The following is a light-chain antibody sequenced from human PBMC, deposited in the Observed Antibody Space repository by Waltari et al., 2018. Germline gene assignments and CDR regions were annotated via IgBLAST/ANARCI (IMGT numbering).Light chain of an antibody. CDR3: QQSYSTPFT. Sequence: DIQMTQSPSSLSASVGDRVTITCRASQSISSYLNWYQQKPGKAPKLLIYAASSLQSGVPSRFSGSGSETDFTLTISSPQPEDFATYYCQQSYSTPFTFGPGTKVDIK. CDR2: AAS. CDR1: QSISSY. V-gene: IGKV1-39*01. J-gene: IGKJ3*01.